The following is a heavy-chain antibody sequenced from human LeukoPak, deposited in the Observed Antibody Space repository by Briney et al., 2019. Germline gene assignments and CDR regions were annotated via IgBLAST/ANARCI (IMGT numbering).Heavy chain of an antibody. D-gene: IGHD3-22*01. CDR3: VRDGSYYDNSGYYYLY. CDR1: GYTFTSYA. Sequence: SVKVSCKASGYTFTSYAMHWVRQAPGQGLEWMGGVTPMFGTANYAQKFQGRVTITADESTSTAYMELSSLRSEDTAVYYCVRDGSYYDNSGYYYLYWGQGTLVTVSS. V-gene: IGHV1-69*13. CDR2: VTPMFGTA. J-gene: IGHJ4*02.